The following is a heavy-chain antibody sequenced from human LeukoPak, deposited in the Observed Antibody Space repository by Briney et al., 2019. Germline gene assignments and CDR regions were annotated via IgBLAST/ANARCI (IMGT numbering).Heavy chain of an antibody. CDR3: ARDDYGDYYYYYYYYMDV. CDR1: GGSFSGYY. CDR2: INHSGST. D-gene: IGHD4-17*01. V-gene: IGHV4-34*01. Sequence: SETLSLTCGVYGGSFSGYYWSWIRQPPGKGLEWIGEINHSGSTNYNPSLKSRVTISVDTSKNLFSLKLNSVTAADTAVYYCARDDYGDYYYYYYYYMDVWGKGTTVTVSS. J-gene: IGHJ6*03.